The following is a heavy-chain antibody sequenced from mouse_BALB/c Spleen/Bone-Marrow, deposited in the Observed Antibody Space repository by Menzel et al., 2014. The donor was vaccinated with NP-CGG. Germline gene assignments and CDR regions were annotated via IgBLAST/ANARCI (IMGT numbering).Heavy chain of an antibody. CDR2: IDPANGNT. J-gene: IGHJ2*01. CDR3: ASYDYGYYFDY. V-gene: IGHV14-3*02. CDR1: GFNIKDTY. Sequence: VQLQQSRAELVKPGASVKLSCTASGFNIKDTYMHWVKQRPEQGLEWIGRIDPANGNTKYDPKFQGKATITADTSSNTAYLQLSSLTSEDTAVYYCASYDYGYYFDYWGQGTTLTVSS. D-gene: IGHD2-4*01.